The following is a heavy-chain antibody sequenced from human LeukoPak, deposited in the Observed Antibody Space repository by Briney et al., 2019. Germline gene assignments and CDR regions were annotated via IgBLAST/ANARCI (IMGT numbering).Heavy chain of an antibody. CDR1: GYTFTGYY. V-gene: IGHV1-2*02. Sequence: ASVKVSCKASGYTFTGYYMHWVRRAPGQGLEWMGWINPNSGGTNYAQKFQGRVTMTRDTSISTAYMELSRLRSDDTAVYYCARAFNHYYGMDVWGQGTTVTVSS. D-gene: IGHD1-14*01. CDR3: ARAFNHYYGMDV. J-gene: IGHJ6*02. CDR2: INPNSGGT.